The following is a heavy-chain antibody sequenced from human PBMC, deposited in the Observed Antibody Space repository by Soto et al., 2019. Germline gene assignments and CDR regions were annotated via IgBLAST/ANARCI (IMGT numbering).Heavy chain of an antibody. CDR3: ARDLGRAGYYYMDV. D-gene: IGHD2-15*01. J-gene: IGHJ6*03. Sequence: EVQLVESGGGLVQPGGSLRLSCAASGFTFSSYWMHWVRQAPGKGLVWVSRINSDGRSTSYVDSVKGRFTLSRDNARNTLYLHMNSLRAEDTAVYYCARDLGRAGYYYMDVWGKGTTVTVSS. V-gene: IGHV3-74*01. CDR2: INSDGRST. CDR1: GFTFSSYW.